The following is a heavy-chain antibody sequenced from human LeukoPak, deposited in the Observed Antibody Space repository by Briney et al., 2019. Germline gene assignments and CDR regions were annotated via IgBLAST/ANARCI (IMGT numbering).Heavy chain of an antibody. CDR3: ARDDCSSTSCYVGYYYGMDV. Sequence: RSLRLSCAASGFTFSSYAMHWVRRAPGKGLEWVAVISYDGSNKYYADSVKGRFTISRDNSKNTLYLQMNSLRAEDTAVYYCARDDCSSTSCYVGYYYGMDVWGQGTTVTVSS. CDR2: ISYDGSNK. J-gene: IGHJ6*02. CDR1: GFTFSSYA. D-gene: IGHD2-2*01. V-gene: IGHV3-30-3*01.